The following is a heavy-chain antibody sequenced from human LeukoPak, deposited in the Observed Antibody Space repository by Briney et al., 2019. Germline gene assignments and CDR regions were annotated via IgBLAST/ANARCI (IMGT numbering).Heavy chain of an antibody. D-gene: IGHD6-13*01. J-gene: IGHJ4*02. V-gene: IGHV3-23*01. CDR3: AKRLARGSSWYYFDY. Sequence: SGSGGSTYYAASVKGRFTISRDNSKNTLYLQMNSLRAEDTAVYYCAKRLARGSSWYYFDYWGQGTLVTVSS. CDR2: SGSGGST.